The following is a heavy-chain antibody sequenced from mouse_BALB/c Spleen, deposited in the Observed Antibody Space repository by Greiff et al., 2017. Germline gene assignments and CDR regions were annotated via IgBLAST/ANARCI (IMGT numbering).Heavy chain of an antibody. CDR1: GDSITSCY. V-gene: IGHV3-8*02. CDR3: ARSGIYRYQGAMDY. CDR2: ISYSGST. D-gene: IGHD2-14*01. J-gene: IGHJ4*01. Sequence: DVKLQESGPSLVKPSQTLSLTCSVTGDSITSCYWNWIRKFPGNKLEYMGYISYSGSTYYNPSLKSRISIIRDTSKNQDYLQLNTVTTEDTATYYCARSGIYRYQGAMDYWGQGTSVTVSS.